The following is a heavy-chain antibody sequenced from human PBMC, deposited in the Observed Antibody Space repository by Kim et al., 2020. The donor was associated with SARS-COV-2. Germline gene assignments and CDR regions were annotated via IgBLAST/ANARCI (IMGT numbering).Heavy chain of an antibody. D-gene: IGHD2-2*01. V-gene: IGHV3-23*01. CDR2: ISGSGDRI. CDR3: AKGGVVVVRGGPDIHNWFDP. CDR1: GITFSSYA. J-gene: IGHJ5*02. Sequence: GGSLRLSCAASGITFSSYAMSWVRQAPGKGLEWVSVISGSGDRIYYADSVKGRFTISRDNSKNTLYLQMNSLRAEDAAIYYCAKGGVVVVRGGPDIHNWFDPWGQGTLVTVSS.